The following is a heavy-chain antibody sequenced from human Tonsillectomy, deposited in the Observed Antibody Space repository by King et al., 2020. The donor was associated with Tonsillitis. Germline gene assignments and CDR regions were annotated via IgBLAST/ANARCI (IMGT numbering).Heavy chain of an antibody. CDR3: ARDDFGYCSSTSCFDAFEI. J-gene: IGHJ3*02. D-gene: IGHD2-2*01. CDR2: ISSSGRTI. CDR1: GFTFSDYY. Sequence: VQLVESGGGLVKPGGSLRLSCAASGFTFSDYYMSWIRQAPGKGLEWVSYISSSGRTIYYADSVKGRFTISRDNAKNSLYLQMNSLRAEDTAVYYCARDDFGYCSSTSCFDAFEIWGQGTMVTVSS. V-gene: IGHV3-11*01.